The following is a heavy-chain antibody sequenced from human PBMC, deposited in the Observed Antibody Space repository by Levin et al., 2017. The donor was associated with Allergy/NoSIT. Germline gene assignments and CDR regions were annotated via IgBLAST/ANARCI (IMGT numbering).Heavy chain of an antibody. V-gene: IGHV3-7*04. J-gene: IGHJ3*02. Sequence: GGSLRLSCAASGFTFSSYWMSWVRQAPGKGLEWVANIKQDGSEKYYVDSVKGRFTISRDNAKNSLYLQMNSLRAEDTAVYYCARDWVDCSGGSCYLDAFDIWGQGTMVTVSS. CDR1: GFTFSSYW. CDR2: IKQDGSEK. D-gene: IGHD2-15*01. CDR3: ARDWVDCSGGSCYLDAFDI.